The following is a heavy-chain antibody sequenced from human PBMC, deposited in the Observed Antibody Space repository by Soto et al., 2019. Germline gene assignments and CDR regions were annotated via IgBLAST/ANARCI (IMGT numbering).Heavy chain of an antibody. V-gene: IGHV4-4*07. CDR1: GVTISGYY. J-gene: IGHJ5*02. CDR2: IYSSGNT. D-gene: IGHD3-3*01. Sequence: SETLSLTCSVSGVTISGYYWTWIRQPAGKGLEWIGRIYSSGNTKYNPSLQSRVTMSLDTSNNQFSLRLTSVTAADTAVYYCARGQRFSDWFDPWGQGTLVTVS. CDR3: ARGQRFSDWFDP.